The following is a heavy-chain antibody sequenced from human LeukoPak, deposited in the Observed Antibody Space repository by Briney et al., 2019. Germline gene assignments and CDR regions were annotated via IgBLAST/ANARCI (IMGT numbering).Heavy chain of an antibody. CDR3: ARVSIAVAGNDY. CDR1: GGSISSSSYY. V-gene: IGHV4-39*01. Sequence: PSEPLSLTCTVSGGSISSSSYYWGWIRQPPGKGLEWIGSIYYSGSTYYNPSLKSRVTISVDTSKNQFSLKLSSVTAADTAVYYCARVSIAVAGNDYWGQGTLVTVSS. D-gene: IGHD6-19*01. J-gene: IGHJ4*02. CDR2: IYYSGST.